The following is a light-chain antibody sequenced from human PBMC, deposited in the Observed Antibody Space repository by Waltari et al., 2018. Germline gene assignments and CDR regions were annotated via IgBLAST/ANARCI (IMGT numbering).Light chain of an antibody. CDR3: QQYDGIVVT. V-gene: IGKV3-20*01. CDR2: STY. J-gene: IGKJ4*01. CDR1: QTGSTIA. Sequence: EIVLTQSPGTLSLSPGDRATLSCRASQTGSTIALSWYQQKPGQAPRVLIYSTYNRATGIPDRFSGSGSGTDFTLTINRLAPEDFAMYYCQQYDGIVVTFGGGTKVEI.